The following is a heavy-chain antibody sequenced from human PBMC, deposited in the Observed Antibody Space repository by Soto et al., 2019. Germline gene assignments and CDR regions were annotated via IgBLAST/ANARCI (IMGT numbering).Heavy chain of an antibody. J-gene: IGHJ6*02. CDR1: GGSISSYY. Sequence: SETLSLTCSVSGGSISSYYWSWIRQPPGKGLEWIGYIYYSGSTNYNPSLKSRVTISVDKSKNQFPLKLSSVTAADTAVYYCARSPDSSGYYPRRYYYGMDVWGQGTTVTVSS. D-gene: IGHD3-22*01. CDR3: ARSPDSSGYYPRRYYYGMDV. CDR2: IYYSGST. V-gene: IGHV4-59*12.